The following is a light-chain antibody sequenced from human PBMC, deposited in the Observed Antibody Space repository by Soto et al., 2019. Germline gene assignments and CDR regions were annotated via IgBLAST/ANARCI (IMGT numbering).Light chain of an antibody. CDR1: QNVNKW. J-gene: IGKJ1*01. CDR3: QQYNSYSPWT. CDR2: DAS. V-gene: IGKV1-5*01. Sequence: DIQMTQSPSTLSASVGDRVTITCWASQNVNKWLAWFQQKPGKVPKLLIFDASTLQTGVPLRFGGSGSGTVFTLTISSLQPEDFATYYCQQYNSYSPWTFGQGTKVDIK.